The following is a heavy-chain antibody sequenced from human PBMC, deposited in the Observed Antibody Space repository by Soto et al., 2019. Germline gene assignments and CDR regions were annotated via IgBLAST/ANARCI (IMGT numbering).Heavy chain of an antibody. CDR1: GFSLSTSRMC. CDR3: ARSSSWDNYFDY. D-gene: IGHD6-13*01. Sequence: LVNATQSVTLKCTFSGFSLSTSRMCVSWIRQPPGKALEWLARIDWDDDKYYSTSLKTRLTISKDTSKNQVVLTMTNMDPVDIATYYCARSSSWDNYFDYWGQGTLVTVSS. J-gene: IGHJ4*02. V-gene: IGHV2-70*11. CDR2: IDWDDDK.